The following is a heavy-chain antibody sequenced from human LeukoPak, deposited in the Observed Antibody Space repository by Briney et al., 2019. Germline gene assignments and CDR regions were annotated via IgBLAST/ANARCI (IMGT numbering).Heavy chain of an antibody. CDR3: ARVRYCSSTSCPGHWFDP. CDR1: GGSFSGYY. Sequence: PSETLSLTCAVYGGSFSGYYWSWIRQPPGKGLEWIGEINHSGSTNYNPSLKSRVTISVDTSKNQFSLKLSSVTAADTAVYYCARVRYCSSTSCPGHWFDPWGQGTLVTVSS. D-gene: IGHD2-2*01. V-gene: IGHV4-34*01. J-gene: IGHJ5*02. CDR2: INHSGST.